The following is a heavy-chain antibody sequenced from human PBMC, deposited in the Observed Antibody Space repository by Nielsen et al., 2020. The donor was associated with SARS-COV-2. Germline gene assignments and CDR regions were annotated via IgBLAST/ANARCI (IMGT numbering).Heavy chain of an antibody. CDR1: GFTFSSYW. CDR3: ARDSAGPYYYYYGMDV. J-gene: IGHJ6*02. CDR2: IKQDGSEK. V-gene: IGHV3-7*03. Sequence: GESLKISCAASGFTFSSYWMSWVRQAPGKGLEWVANIKQDGSEKYYVDSVKGRFTISRDNAKNSLYLQMNSLRAEDTAVYYCARDSAGPYYYYYGMDVWGQGTTVTVSS. D-gene: IGHD6-19*01.